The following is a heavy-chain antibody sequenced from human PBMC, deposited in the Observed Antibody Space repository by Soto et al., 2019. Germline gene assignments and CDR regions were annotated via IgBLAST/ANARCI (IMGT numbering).Heavy chain of an antibody. CDR3: ARVGCSTTNCYTGYYFDY. Sequence: QPGGSLRLSCAASGFTFSSLGMHWVRQAPGKGLEWVAVIWYDGSNSYYADSVKGRFTISRDNSKNTLFLQMNSLRAEDTAVYYCARVGCSTTNCYTGYYFDYWGQGTLVTVSS. V-gene: IGHV3-33*01. D-gene: IGHD2-2*02. CDR2: IWYDGSNS. J-gene: IGHJ4*02. CDR1: GFTFSSLG.